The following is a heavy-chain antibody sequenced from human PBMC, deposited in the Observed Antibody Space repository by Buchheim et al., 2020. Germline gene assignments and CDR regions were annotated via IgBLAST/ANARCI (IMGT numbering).Heavy chain of an antibody. CDR1: GYRFTNYW. CDR2: IYPGDSDT. V-gene: IGHV5-51*01. Sequence: EVQLVQSGAEVKKPGESLKISCKGSGYRFTNYWIGWVRQMPGKGLEYLGIIYPGDSDTRYSPSFQRQVNISADKSIGTAYLQWASLKASDTATYYCARRPAAAGVISAFDFWGQGIL. CDR3: ARRPAAAGVISAFDF. J-gene: IGHJ4*02. D-gene: IGHD6-13*01.